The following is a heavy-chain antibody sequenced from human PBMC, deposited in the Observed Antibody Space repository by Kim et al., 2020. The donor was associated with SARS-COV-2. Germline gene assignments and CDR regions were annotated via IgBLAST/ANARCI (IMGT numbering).Heavy chain of an antibody. Sequence: GGSLRLSCAASGFTFSSYWMNWVRQAPGKGLEWVANIRQDGSEKYYVDSVKGRFTISRDNAKNSLFLQMNSRRAADTAVYYCARFRRYSSNWYSFDYWGQGTLVTVSS. CDR1: GFTFSSYW. CDR3: ARFRRYSSNWYSFDY. V-gene: IGHV3-7*01. D-gene: IGHD6-13*01. CDR2: IRQDGSEK. J-gene: IGHJ4*02.